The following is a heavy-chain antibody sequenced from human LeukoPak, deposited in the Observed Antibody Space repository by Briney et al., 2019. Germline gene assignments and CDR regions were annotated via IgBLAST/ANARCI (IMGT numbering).Heavy chain of an antibody. CDR2: VDHTGIT. J-gene: IGHJ6*04. Sequence: PSETLSLTCSVSDDSITMYYWTWIRQPPGKGLEWIGYVDHTGITNFSPSLNGRVSISRDTTKNLFSLRVRSVTAADTAVYYCARGFTIFGVVIPPYFRPPLDVWGKGATVTVSS. CDR1: DDSITMYY. D-gene: IGHD3-3*01. V-gene: IGHV4-59*01. CDR3: ARGFTIFGVVIPPYFRPPLDV.